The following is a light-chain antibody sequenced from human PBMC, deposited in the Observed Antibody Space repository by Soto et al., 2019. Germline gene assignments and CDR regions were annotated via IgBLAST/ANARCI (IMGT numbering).Light chain of an antibody. V-gene: IGKV4-1*01. J-gene: IGKJ1*01. CDR1: QSVLYSSNKKSY. CDR3: LQYYSTPQT. Sequence: DIVMTQSPDSLAVSLAERATINCKSSQSVLYSSNKKSYLAWYQQKPGEPPKLLIYWASTRESGVPDRFSGSVSGTNYTLTISSLQSEDVAVYYCLQYYSTPQTFGQGTKVQIK. CDR2: WAS.